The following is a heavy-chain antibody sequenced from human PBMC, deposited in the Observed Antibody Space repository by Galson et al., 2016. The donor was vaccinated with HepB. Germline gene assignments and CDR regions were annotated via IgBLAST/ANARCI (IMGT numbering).Heavy chain of an antibody. J-gene: IGHJ4*02. CDR2: INSDGSYI. V-gene: IGHV3-74*01. CDR3: ARRDYFDY. CDR1: GFTFRGYW. Sequence: SLRLSCAASGFTFRGYWMHWVRQAPGKGLVWVSRINSDGSYINYADSVKGRFTISRDTAKNMLYLQMNSLRPEDTAVYYCARRDYFDYWGQGTLVTVSS.